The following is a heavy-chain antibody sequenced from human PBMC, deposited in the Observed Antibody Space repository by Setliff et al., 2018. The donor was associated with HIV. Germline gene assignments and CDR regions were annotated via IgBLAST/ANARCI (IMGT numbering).Heavy chain of an antibody. J-gene: IGHJ6*03. CDR2: SIPVFGTV. CDR1: GGTFSGYA. Sequence: SVKVSCKAPGGTFSGYAFSWVRQAPGQGFEWMGGSIPVFGTVNYAQKFQGRVTITTDESTTTAYMELRSLRSEDTAVYYCARETYYGSGSYLPTEYYYYYMDVWGKGTTVTVSS. V-gene: IGHV1-69*05. D-gene: IGHD3-10*01. CDR3: ARETYYGSGSYLPTEYYYYYMDV.